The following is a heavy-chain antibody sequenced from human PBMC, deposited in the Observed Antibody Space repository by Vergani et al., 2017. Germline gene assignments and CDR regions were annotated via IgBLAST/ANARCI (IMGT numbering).Heavy chain of an antibody. CDR3: ARDIGDYYDSSGYYYHDY. Sequence: EVQLVESGGGLVKPGGSLRLSCAASGFTFSSYSMNWVRQAPGKGLEWVSSISSSSSYTNYADSVKGRFTISRDNAKNSLYLQMNSLRAEDTAVYYCARDIGDYYDSSGYYYHDYWGQGTLVTVSS. D-gene: IGHD3-22*01. J-gene: IGHJ4*02. CDR1: GFTFSSYS. CDR2: ISSSSSYT. V-gene: IGHV3-21*04.